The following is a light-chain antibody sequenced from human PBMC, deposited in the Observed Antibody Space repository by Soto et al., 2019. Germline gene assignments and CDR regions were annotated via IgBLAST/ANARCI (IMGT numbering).Light chain of an antibody. V-gene: IGKV3-15*01. CDR1: QSVSSN. J-gene: IGKJ4*01. CDR3: QQHNNWPLT. Sequence: EIVLTQSPGTLSLSPGERATLSCRASQSVSSNLAWYQQKPGQAPRLLVYGASTRATGIPARFSGSGSGTQFTLTITSLQSEDFAVYYCQQHNNWPLTFGGGTTVDIK. CDR2: GAS.